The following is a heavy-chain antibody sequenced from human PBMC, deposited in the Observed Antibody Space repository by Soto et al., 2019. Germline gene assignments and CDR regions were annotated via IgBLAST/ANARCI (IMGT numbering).Heavy chain of an antibody. D-gene: IGHD3-22*01. V-gene: IGHV3-53*01. CDR1: GFAVSNNY. CDR3: ARAGSPFDSDSSGYWRFDH. J-gene: IGHJ4*02. CDR2: VYSGGTT. Sequence: GGSLRLSCVASGFAVSNNYMNWVRQAPGKXLEWVSVVYSGGTTYYADSVRGRFTVSRDDSKNTLFLQMSSLRAEDTAVYYCARAGSPFDSDSSGYWRFDHWGQGTLVTVSS.